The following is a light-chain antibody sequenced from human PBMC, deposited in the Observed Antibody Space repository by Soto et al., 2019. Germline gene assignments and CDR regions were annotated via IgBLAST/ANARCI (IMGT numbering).Light chain of an antibody. J-gene: IGKJ4*01. CDR2: GAS. CDR1: QSVSSSY. CDR3: QQSGSPLT. Sequence: EIVLTQSPGTLSLSPGERATLSCRASQSVSSSYLAWYQQKPGQAPRLLIYGASSRATGIPDRFSGSGSGTAFTLTISSLEPEDFAVYYFQQSGSPLTFGGGTKVEIK. V-gene: IGKV3-20*01.